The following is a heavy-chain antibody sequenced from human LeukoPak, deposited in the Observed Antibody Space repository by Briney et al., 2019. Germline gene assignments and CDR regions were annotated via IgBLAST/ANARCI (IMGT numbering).Heavy chain of an antibody. CDR3: ARGAYYYDSSGYRDY. D-gene: IGHD3-22*01. CDR1: GFTFTSYN. CDR2: ISSSSSYI. J-gene: IGHJ4*02. Sequence: GGSLRLSCAASGFTFTSYNMNWVRQAPGKGLEWVSSISSSSSYINYADSVKGRFTISRDNAKNSLYLQMNSLRAEDTAVYYCARGAYYYDSSGYRDYWGQGTLVTVSS. V-gene: IGHV3-21*01.